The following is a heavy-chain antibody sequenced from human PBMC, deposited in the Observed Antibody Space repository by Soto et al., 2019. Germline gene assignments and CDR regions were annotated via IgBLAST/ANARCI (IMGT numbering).Heavy chain of an antibody. CDR3: ARETPAAISFYYYYMDV. D-gene: IGHD2-2*01. J-gene: IGHJ6*03. CDR2: MNPNSGNT. Sequence: GASVKVSCKASGYTFTSYDINWVRQATGQGLEWMGWMNPNSGNTGYAQKFQGRVTMTRNTSISTAYMELSSLRSEDTAVYYCARETPAAISFYYYYMDVWGKGTKVTVS. V-gene: IGHV1-8*01. CDR1: GYTFTSYD.